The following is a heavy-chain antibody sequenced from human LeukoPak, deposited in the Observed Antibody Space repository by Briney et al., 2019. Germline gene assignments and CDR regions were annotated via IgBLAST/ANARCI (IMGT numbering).Heavy chain of an antibody. J-gene: IGHJ4*02. V-gene: IGHV3-30*18. CDR3: AKDRLPHIVATSGLFDY. Sequence: GGSLRLSCAASGFTFSSYGMPWVGQAPGKGLEGVAVISYDGSNKYYADSVKGRFTISRDNSKNTLYLQMNSLRAEDTAVYYCAKDRLPHIVATSGLFDYWGQGTLVTVSS. D-gene: IGHD5-12*01. CDR2: ISYDGSNK. CDR1: GFTFSSYG.